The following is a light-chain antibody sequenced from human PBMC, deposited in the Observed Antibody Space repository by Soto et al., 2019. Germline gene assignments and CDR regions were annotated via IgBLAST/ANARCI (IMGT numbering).Light chain of an antibody. Sequence: VRTQSPATLAVSPGERATLCCRASRSVSSNLAWYQHKQGQARRRLVYAASTRATRIPARFSRSGSRTEFTLTISSLQSEDFALHHCQQYDPSLRAYTLGKG. CDR2: AAS. J-gene: IGKJ2*01. V-gene: IGKV3-15*01. CDR1: RSVSSN. CDR3: QQYDPSLRAYT.